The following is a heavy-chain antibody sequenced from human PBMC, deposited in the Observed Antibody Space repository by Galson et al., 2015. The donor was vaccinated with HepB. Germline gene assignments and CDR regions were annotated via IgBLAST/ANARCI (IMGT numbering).Heavy chain of an antibody. V-gene: IGHV2-70*11. J-gene: IGHJ4*02. Sequence: PALVKPTQTLTLTCTFSGFSLSTSGMCVSWIRQPPGKALEWLARIDWDDDKYYSTSLKTRLTISKDTSKNQVVLTMTNMDPVDTATYYCARTLGYSSGWYPGPGEYYFDYWGQGTLVTVSS. CDR2: IDWDDDK. D-gene: IGHD6-19*01. CDR3: ARTLGYSSGWYPGPGEYYFDY. CDR1: GFSLSTSGMC.